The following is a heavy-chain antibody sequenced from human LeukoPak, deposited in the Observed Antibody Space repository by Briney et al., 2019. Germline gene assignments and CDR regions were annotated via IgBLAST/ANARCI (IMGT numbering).Heavy chain of an antibody. CDR1: GGSISSYY. CDR3: ARPARMYSSSSYFDY. CDR2: IYTSGST. D-gene: IGHD6-6*01. Sequence: PSETLSLTCTVSGGSISSYYWSWIRQPPGKGLEWIGYIYTSGSTNYNPSLKSRVTISVDTSKHQFSLKLSSVTAADTAVYYCARPARMYSSSSYFDYRGQGTLVTVSS. J-gene: IGHJ4*02. V-gene: IGHV4-4*09.